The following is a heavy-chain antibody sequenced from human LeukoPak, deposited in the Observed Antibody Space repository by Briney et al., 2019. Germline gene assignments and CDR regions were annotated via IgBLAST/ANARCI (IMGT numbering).Heavy chain of an antibody. CDR1: GYTFTSYD. CDR2: KSPNSGNT. V-gene: IGHV1-8*01. D-gene: IGHD3-22*01. J-gene: IGHJ5*02. Sequence: GASVKVSCKASGYTFTSYDINWVRQATGQGLEWMGWKSPNSGNTGYAQKFQGRVTMTRNTSISTAYMELSSLRSEDTAVYYCARMNYYDSILGNWFDPWGQGTLVTVSS. CDR3: ARMNYYDSILGNWFDP.